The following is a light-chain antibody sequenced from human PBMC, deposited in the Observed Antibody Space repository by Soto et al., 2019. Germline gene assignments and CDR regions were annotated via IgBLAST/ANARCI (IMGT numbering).Light chain of an antibody. CDR3: FSHRSGDSHV. Sequence: QSALTQPASVSGSAVQSITTSCTGTSSDIGAYNYVSWYQQYPGKAPKLMIYGVTNRPSGVSNRFSGSKTGNTASLTISGLQAEDEADYYCFSHRSGDSHVFGTGTKVTVL. V-gene: IGLV2-14*01. CDR2: GVT. J-gene: IGLJ1*01. CDR1: SSDIGAYNY.